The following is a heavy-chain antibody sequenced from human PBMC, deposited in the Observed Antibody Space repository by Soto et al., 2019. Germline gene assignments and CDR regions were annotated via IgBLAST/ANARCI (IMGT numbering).Heavy chain of an antibody. CDR3: ARSGYSSGIGWFDP. D-gene: IGHD6-19*01. J-gene: IGHJ5*02. Sequence: GEALKISCKCSGYSFTTYWIGWVRQMPGKGLEWMGIIYPGDSDTRYSPSFQGQVTISADKSISTAYPQWSSLKASDSAMYYCARSGYSSGIGWFDPWGQGTLVTVS. V-gene: IGHV5-51*01. CDR2: IYPGDSDT. CDR1: GYSFTTYW.